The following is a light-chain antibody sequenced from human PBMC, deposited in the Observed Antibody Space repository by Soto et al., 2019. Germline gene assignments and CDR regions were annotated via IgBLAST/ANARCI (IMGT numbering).Light chain of an antibody. V-gene: IGKV1-27*01. Sequence: DFQMTQSPSSLSASVGDRVTITFRASQDIMKRLVWYQQKPGKVPNLQIYAASFLQSGVPSRFSGSGSGTEFTLTISRLQPEDVATFYCQQYSNVPPGYTFGQGTKVEIK. CDR1: QDIMKR. CDR3: QQYSNVPPGYT. CDR2: AAS. J-gene: IGKJ2*01.